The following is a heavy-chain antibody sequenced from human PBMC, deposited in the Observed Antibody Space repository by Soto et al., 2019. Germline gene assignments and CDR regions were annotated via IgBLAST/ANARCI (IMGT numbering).Heavy chain of an antibody. D-gene: IGHD6-19*01. J-gene: IGHJ6*02. Sequence: QVQLVQSGAEVKKPGASVKVSCKASGYTLTSYGISWVRQAPGQGLEWMGWISAYNGNTNYAQKLQGRVTMTTDTSTSTAYMELRSLRSDDTAVYYCARVAYSSGWFIETGYYAMDVWGQGTTVTVSS. CDR1: GYTLTSYG. CDR3: ARVAYSSGWFIETGYYAMDV. V-gene: IGHV1-18*01. CDR2: ISAYNGNT.